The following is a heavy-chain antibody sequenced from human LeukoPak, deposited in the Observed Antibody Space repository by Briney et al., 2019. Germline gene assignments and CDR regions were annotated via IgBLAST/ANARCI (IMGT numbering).Heavy chain of an antibody. CDR2: IRSKANSYAT. V-gene: IGHV3-73*01. Sequence: GGSLRLSCAASGFTFSGSAMHWVRQASGKGLEWVGRIRSKANSYATAYAASVKGRFTISRDDSKNTAYLQMNSLKTEDTAVYYCTSPYCSGGSCSGPNWFDPWGQGTLVTVSS. J-gene: IGHJ5*02. CDR3: TSPYCSGGSCSGPNWFDP. CDR1: GFTFSGSA. D-gene: IGHD2-15*01.